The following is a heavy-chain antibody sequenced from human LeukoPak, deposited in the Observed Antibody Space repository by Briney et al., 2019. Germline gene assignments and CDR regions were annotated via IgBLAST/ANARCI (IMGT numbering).Heavy chain of an antibody. Sequence: PGGSLGLSCAASGFTFSNYWMTWVRQAPGKGLEWVADIKQDGSEKLYVNSVRGRFTISRDNAKMSLFLQMNSLRAEDTAVYYCARDNGVVHGVYYMDVWGKGTTVTVS. CDR1: GFTFSNYW. V-gene: IGHV3-7*01. D-gene: IGHD3-3*01. CDR3: ARDNGVVHGVYYMDV. CDR2: IKQDGSEK. J-gene: IGHJ6*03.